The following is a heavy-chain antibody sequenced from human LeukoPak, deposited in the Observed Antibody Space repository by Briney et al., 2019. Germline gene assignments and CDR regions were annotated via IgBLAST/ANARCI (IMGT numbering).Heavy chain of an antibody. Sequence: SETLSLTCAVYSGSFSGYYWSWIRQPPGKGLEWIGEINHSGSTNYNPSLKSRVTISVDTSKNQFSLKLSSVTAADTAVYYCARGFFSITIFGAVIMSWFDPWGQGTLVTVSS. J-gene: IGHJ5*02. CDR3: ARGFFSITIFGAVIMSWFDP. CDR1: SGSFSGYY. V-gene: IGHV4-34*01. CDR2: INHSGST. D-gene: IGHD3-3*01.